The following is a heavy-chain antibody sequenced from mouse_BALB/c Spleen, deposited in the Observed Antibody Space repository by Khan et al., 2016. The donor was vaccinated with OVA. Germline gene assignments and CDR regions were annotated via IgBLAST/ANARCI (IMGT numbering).Heavy chain of an antibody. CDR2: IWGGGSK. V-gene: IGHV2-6-5*01. CDR1: GFSLTDYA. J-gene: IGHJ4*01. CDR3: AKDPPYYAMDY. Sequence: QVQLKESGPGLVAPSQSLSITCTVSGFSLTDYAVSWIRQPPGKGLEWLGVIWGGGSKYYNSDLKSRLSISKENSKSQVFLKMNILQTDDTAMYYCAKDPPYYAMDYWGQGTSVTVSS.